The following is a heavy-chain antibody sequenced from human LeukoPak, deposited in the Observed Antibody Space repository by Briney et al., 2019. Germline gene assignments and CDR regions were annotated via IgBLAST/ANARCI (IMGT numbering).Heavy chain of an antibody. D-gene: IGHD2-2*01. J-gene: IGHJ4*02. CDR3: ARTISSSSTSCFLY. Sequence: GGSLRLSCAASGFIFGNAWMNWVRQAPGKGLEWVGHIKSKIDGGTTEYAAPVKGRFTISRDDSKNTLYLQINSLRAEDTAVYYCARTISSSSTSCFLYWGQGTLVTVSS. CDR1: GFIFGNAW. V-gene: IGHV3-15*07. CDR2: IKSKIDGGTT.